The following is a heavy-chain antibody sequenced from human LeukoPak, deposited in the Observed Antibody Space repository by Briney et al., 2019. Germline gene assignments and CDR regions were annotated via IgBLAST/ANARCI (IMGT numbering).Heavy chain of an antibody. CDR2: IRYDGSNK. Sequence: GGSLRLSCAASGFTFSSYGMHWVRQAPGKGLEWVAFIRYDGSNKYYADSVKGQFTISRDNSKNTLYLQMNSLRAEDTAVYYCAKDGATVTTSGPLIAPFDYWGQGTLVTVSS. CDR1: GFTFSSYG. V-gene: IGHV3-30*02. CDR3: AKDGATVTTSGPLIAPFDY. D-gene: IGHD4-17*01. J-gene: IGHJ4*02.